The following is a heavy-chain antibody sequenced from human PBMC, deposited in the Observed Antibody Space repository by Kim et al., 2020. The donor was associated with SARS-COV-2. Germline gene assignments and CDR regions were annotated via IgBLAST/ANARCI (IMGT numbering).Heavy chain of an antibody. CDR2: INHSGST. CDR3: ASYGYDILTGSWFDP. D-gene: IGHD3-9*01. V-gene: IGHV4-34*01. CDR1: GGSFSGYY. J-gene: IGHJ5*02. Sequence: SETLSLTCAVYGGSFSGYYWSWIRQPPGKGLEWIGEINHSGSTNYNPSLKSRVTISVDTSKNQFSLKLSSVTAADTAVYYCASYGYDILTGSWFDPWGQG.